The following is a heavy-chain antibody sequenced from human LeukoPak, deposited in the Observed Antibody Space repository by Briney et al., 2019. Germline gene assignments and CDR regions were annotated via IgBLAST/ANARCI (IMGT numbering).Heavy chain of an antibody. Sequence: GASVKVSCKASGYTFTSYDINWVRQATGQGLEWMGWMNPNSGNTGYAQKFQGRVTMTRNTSISTAYMELSSLRSEDTAVYYCARGKGIMITFGGPPYYMDVWGKGTTVTVSS. V-gene: IGHV1-8*01. J-gene: IGHJ6*03. CDR3: ARGKGIMITFGGPPYYMDV. D-gene: IGHD3-16*01. CDR1: GYTFTSYD. CDR2: MNPNSGNT.